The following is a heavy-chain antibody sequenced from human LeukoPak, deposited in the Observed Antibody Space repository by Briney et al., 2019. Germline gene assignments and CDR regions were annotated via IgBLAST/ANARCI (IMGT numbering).Heavy chain of an antibody. D-gene: IGHD1-26*01. CDR2: ISSSSSYI. Sequence: ETLSLTCTVSRYDINNVYYWGWIRQPPGKGLELVSSISSSSSYIYYADSVKGRFTISRDNAKNSLYLQMNSLRAEDTAVYYCARARIVGALDYWGQGTLVTVSS. CDR1: RYDINNVYY. J-gene: IGHJ4*02. V-gene: IGHV3-21*01. CDR3: ARARIVGALDY.